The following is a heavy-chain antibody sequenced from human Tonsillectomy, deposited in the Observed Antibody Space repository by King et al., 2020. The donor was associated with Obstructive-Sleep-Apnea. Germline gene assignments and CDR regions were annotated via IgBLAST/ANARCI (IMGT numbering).Heavy chain of an antibody. CDR1: GGSISSYY. D-gene: IGHD3-3*01. CDR3: ARVLLGVASNYYYGMDV. J-gene: IGHJ6*02. V-gene: IGHV4-59*01. CDR2: INYIGST. Sequence: QLQESGPGLVKPSETLSLTCTVSGGSISSYYWSWIRQPPGKGLEWIGYINYIGSTNYNPSFKSRLTMSVEKSNTQFSLKVSSVTAADTAVYYCARVLLGVASNYYYGMDVWGQGTTVTVSS.